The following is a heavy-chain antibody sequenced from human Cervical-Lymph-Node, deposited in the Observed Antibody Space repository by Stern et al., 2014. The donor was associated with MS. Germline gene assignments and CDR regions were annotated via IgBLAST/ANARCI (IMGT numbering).Heavy chain of an antibody. CDR1: GYSFTSYW. CDR3: ARHRRGYCSGGSCYNDAFDI. D-gene: IGHD2-15*01. J-gene: IGHJ3*02. CDR2: IYPGDSDT. V-gene: IGHV5-51*01. Sequence: VQLVQSGAEVKKPGESLKISCKGSGYSFTSYWIGWGRQMPGKGLEWMGIIYPGDSDTRYSPSFQGEVTISADKSISTAYLQWSSLKASDTAMYYCARHRRGYCSGGSCYNDAFDIWGQGTMVPVSS.